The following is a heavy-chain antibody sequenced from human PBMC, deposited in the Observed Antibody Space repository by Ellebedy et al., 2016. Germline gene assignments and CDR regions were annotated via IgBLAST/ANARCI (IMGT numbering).Heavy chain of an antibody. J-gene: IGHJ6*02. V-gene: IGHV3-30-3*01. CDR3: AISVDRGVINFYYYGMDV. CDR1: GFTFTTYS. CDR2: ISHDGSNK. Sequence: GESLKISXAASGFTFTTYSMHWVRQAPGKGLEWVAVISHDGSNKYYAESVKGRFTISRDNAKNSLFLQMNSLRAEDTAVYFCAISVDRGVINFYYYGMDVWGQGTTVTVSS. D-gene: IGHD3-10*01.